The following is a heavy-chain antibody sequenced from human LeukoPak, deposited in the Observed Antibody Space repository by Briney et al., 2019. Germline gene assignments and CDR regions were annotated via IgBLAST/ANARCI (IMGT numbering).Heavy chain of an antibody. CDR3: AKEIWPPVTIAGWTYFDY. CDR2: IRYDGSNK. Sequence: PGGSLRLSCAASAFTFSTYGMHWVRQAPGKGLEWVAFIRYDGSNKYYADSVLGRFTISRDNSKNTLYLQMNSLRAEDTAVYYCAKEIWPPVTIAGWTYFDYWGQGSLVTVSS. V-gene: IGHV3-30*02. CDR1: AFTFSTYG. D-gene: IGHD4-17*01. J-gene: IGHJ4*02.